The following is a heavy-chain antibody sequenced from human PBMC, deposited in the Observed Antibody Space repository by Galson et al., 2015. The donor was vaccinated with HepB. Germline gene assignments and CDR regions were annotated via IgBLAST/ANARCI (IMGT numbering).Heavy chain of an antibody. CDR3: ARDRGGTEADY. CDR2: INPSTGDT. CDR1: GYTFIANY. Sequence: SVKVSCRASGYTFIANYIHWVRQAPGQGLEWMGRINPSTGDTTYAQKFQGRVTMTRDTSISTAYMELGSLRSDDTAVYFCARDRGGTEADYWGQGTLLSVSS. J-gene: IGHJ4*02. V-gene: IGHV1-2*06. D-gene: IGHD4-23*01.